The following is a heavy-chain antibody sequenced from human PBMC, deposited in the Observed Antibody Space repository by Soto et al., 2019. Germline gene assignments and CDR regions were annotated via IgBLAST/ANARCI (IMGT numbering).Heavy chain of an antibody. D-gene: IGHD2-8*01. J-gene: IGHJ5*02. Sequence: QVQLQESGPGLVKPSQTLSLTCTVSGGSISSGGYYWSWIRQHPGKGLKWIGYIYYSGSTYYNPSRKSRVTISVDTSKNQFSLKLSSVTAADTAVYYCARSIVLMVYAPTAWFDPWGQGTLVTVSS. CDR3: ARSIVLMVYAPTAWFDP. CDR2: IYYSGST. CDR1: GGSISSGGYY. V-gene: IGHV4-31*03.